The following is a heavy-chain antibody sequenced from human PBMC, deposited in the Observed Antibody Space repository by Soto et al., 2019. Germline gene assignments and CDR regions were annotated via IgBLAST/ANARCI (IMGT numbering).Heavy chain of an antibody. CDR1: GGSISSGGYY. CDR3: ASEPYLTGTSWFDP. V-gene: IGHV4-31*03. D-gene: IGHD1-7*01. Sequence: QGQLQESGPGLVKPSQTLSLTCTVSGGSISSGGYYWSWIRQHPGKGLEWIGYIYYSGSTYYNPSLNRRVTISVDTSKNQFSLKLSSVTAADTAVYYCASEPYLTGTSWFDPWGQGTLVTVSS. J-gene: IGHJ5*02. CDR2: IYYSGST.